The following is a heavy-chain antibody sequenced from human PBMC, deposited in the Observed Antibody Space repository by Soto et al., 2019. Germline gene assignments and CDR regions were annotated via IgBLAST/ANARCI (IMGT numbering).Heavy chain of an antibody. Sequence: GGSLRLSCGASGFTFSSYGMHWVRQAPGKGLEWVAVISYDGSNKYYADSVKGRFTISRDNSKNTLYLQMNSLRAEDTAVYYCAKDLYYDYVWGSYRLPSDWFDPWGQGTLVTVSS. CDR1: GFTFSSYG. D-gene: IGHD3-16*02. CDR3: AKDLYYDYVWGSYRLPSDWFDP. J-gene: IGHJ5*02. CDR2: ISYDGSNK. V-gene: IGHV3-30*18.